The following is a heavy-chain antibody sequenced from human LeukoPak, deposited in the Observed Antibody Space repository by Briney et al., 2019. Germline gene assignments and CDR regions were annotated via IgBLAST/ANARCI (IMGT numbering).Heavy chain of an antibody. Sequence: SETLSLTCTVSGGSISSSSYYWGWIRQPPGKGLEWIGSTYYSGSTYYNPSLKSRVTISVDTSKNQFSLKLSSVTAADTAVYYCARGYYDFWSGYWHWGQGTLVTVSS. V-gene: IGHV4-39*01. D-gene: IGHD3-3*01. CDR2: TYYSGST. CDR1: GGSISSSSYY. CDR3: ARGYYDFWSGYWH. J-gene: IGHJ4*02.